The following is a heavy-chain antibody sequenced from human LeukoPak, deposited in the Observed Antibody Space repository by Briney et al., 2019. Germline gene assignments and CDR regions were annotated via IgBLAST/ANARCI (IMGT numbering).Heavy chain of an antibody. D-gene: IGHD1-26*01. J-gene: IGHJ4*02. CDR3: AKDRGLVGATPSNFDS. Sequence: GGSLRLSCAASGFAVSSNYMSWVRQAPGKGLEWVSIIYSGGGTYYADSVKGRFTLSRDNSKNTVYLQMNSLRVEDTAVYYCAKDRGLVGATPSNFDSWGQGTLVTVSS. V-gene: IGHV3-53*01. CDR2: IYSGGGT. CDR1: GFAVSSNY.